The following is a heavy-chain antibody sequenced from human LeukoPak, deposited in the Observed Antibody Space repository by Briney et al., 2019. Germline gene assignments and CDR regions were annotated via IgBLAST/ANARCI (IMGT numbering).Heavy chain of an antibody. V-gene: IGHV3-7*01. J-gene: IGHJ3*01. D-gene: IGHD3-22*01. CDR1: GFTFSSYW. Sequence: GGSLRLSCAASGFTFSSYWVSWVRQAPGKGLEWVANIKPDGSQKYCVDSVKGRFTISRDNTKNSLYLQMNSLRAEDTAVYYCARGDYHYDSSSYFNDAFDVWGQGTMVTVSS. CDR2: IKPDGSQK. CDR3: ARGDYHYDSSSYFNDAFDV.